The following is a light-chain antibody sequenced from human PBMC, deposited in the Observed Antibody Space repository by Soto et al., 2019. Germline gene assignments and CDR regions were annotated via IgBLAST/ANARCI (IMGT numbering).Light chain of an antibody. J-gene: IGKJ1*01. CDR3: QQYGSSPYWT. Sequence: EIVLTQSPGTLSLSPGERATLSCRASQSISSRYLAWYQQKPGQTPRLLIYDASSRATRIPDRFSGSGSGTDFTLTISRLEPEDFAVNYCQQYGSSPYWTFGQGTKVEIK. CDR1: QSISSRY. V-gene: IGKV3-20*01. CDR2: DAS.